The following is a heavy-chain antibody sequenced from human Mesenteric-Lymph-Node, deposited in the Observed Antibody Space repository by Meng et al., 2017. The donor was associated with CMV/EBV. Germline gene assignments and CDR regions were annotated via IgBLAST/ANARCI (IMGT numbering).Heavy chain of an antibody. CDR2: IKQEGIEK. V-gene: IGHV3-7*01. Sequence: GESLKISCVASGFTFSRYWMAWVRQVPGKGLEWVANIKQEGIEKNYVDSVKGRFTISRDNAKNTLYLQMNSLRAEDTAVYYCARAYGGRGYCSSTSCYTGTNTPYNWFDPWGQGTLVTVSS. D-gene: IGHD2-2*02. J-gene: IGHJ5*02. CDR1: GFTFSRYW. CDR3: ARAYGGRGYCSSTSCYTGTNTPYNWFDP.